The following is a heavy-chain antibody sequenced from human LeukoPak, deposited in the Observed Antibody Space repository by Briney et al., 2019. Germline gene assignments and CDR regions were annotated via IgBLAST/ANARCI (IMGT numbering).Heavy chain of an antibody. D-gene: IGHD5-24*01. Sequence: PGGSLRLSCAASGFTFDDYAMHWVRQAPGKGLEWVSGISWNSGSIGYADSVKGRFTISRDNAKNSLYLQMNSLRAEDTALYYCAKDTSSLHGQSSPFDYWGQGTLVAVSS. V-gene: IGHV3-9*01. CDR2: ISWNSGSI. CDR3: AKDTSSLHGQSSPFDY. J-gene: IGHJ4*02. CDR1: GFTFDDYA.